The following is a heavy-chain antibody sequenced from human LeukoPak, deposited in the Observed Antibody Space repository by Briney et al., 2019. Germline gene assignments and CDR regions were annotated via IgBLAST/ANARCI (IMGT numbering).Heavy chain of an antibody. J-gene: IGHJ4*02. CDR3: ASGRGSGGSHTSYFDY. Sequence: PGGSLRLSCAASGFTFRNYGMHWVRQPPGKGLEWVAIIFYDGGNKYYADSVRGRFTISRDNSKSTLYLQMNSLRVEDTAVYYCASGRGSGGSHTSYFDYWGQGTPVTVSS. V-gene: IGHV3-33*01. CDR2: IFYDGGNK. D-gene: IGHD2-15*01. CDR1: GFTFRNYG.